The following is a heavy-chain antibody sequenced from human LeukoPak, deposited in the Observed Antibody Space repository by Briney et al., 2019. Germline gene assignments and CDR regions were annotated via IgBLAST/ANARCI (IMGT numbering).Heavy chain of an antibody. CDR1: GYTFTSYD. V-gene: IGHV1-8*01. J-gene: IGHJ4*02. CDR3: ARPGYYYDSSGYYYYYFDY. Sequence: ASVKVSCKASGYTFTSYDINWVRQAPGQGLEWMGWMNPNSGNTGYAQKFQGRVTMTRNTSISTAYMELSSLRSEDTAVYYCARPGYYYDSSGYYYYYFDYWGQGTLVTVSS. D-gene: IGHD3-22*01. CDR2: MNPNSGNT.